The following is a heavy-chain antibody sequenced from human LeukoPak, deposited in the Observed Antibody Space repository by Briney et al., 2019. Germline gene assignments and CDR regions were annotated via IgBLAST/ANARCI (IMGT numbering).Heavy chain of an antibody. V-gene: IGHV1-69*13. J-gene: IGHJ4*02. Sequence: SVKVSCKASGGTFSSYAISWVRQAPGQGLEWMGGIIPIFGTANYAQKFQGRVTITADESTSTAYMELSSLRSEDTAVYYCARGREKYQLLSYLDYWGQGTLVTVSS. CDR3: ARGREKYQLLSYLDY. D-gene: IGHD2-2*01. CDR2: IIPIFGTA. CDR1: GGTFSSYA.